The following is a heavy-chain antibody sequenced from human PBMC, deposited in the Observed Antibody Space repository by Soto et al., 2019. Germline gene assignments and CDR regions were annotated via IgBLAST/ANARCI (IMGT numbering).Heavy chain of an antibody. CDR2: IYYSGST. CDR3: ASSLYHYDSSGYYLEWFDP. CDR1: GGSISSGDYY. D-gene: IGHD3-22*01. V-gene: IGHV4-30-4*01. Sequence: SETLSLTCTVSGGSISSGDYYWSWIRQPPGKGLEWIGYIYYSGSTYYNPSLKSRVTISVDTSKNQFSLKLSSVTAADTAVYYCASSLYHYDSSGYYLEWFDPWGQGTLVTVSS. J-gene: IGHJ5*02.